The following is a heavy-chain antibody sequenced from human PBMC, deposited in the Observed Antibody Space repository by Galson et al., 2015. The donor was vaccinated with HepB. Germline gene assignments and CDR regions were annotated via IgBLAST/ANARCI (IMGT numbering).Heavy chain of an antibody. D-gene: IGHD5-24*01. CDR1: GYTFTGYY. J-gene: IGHJ4*02. CDR2: INPNSGGT. Sequence: SVKVSCKASGYTFTGYYMHWVRQAPGQGLEWMGWINPNSGGTNYAQKFQGRVTMTRDTSISTAYMELSRLRSDDTAVYYCARDRAEMARIRFFDYWGQGTLVTVSS. V-gene: IGHV1-2*02. CDR3: ARDRAEMARIRFFDY.